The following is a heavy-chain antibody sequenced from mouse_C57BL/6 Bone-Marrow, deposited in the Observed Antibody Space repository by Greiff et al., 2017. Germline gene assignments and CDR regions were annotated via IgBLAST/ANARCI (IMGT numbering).Heavy chain of an antibody. V-gene: IGHV10-1*01. CDR1: GFSFNTYA. J-gene: IGHJ4*01. CDR2: IRSKSNNYAT. CDR3: VRHDGYPYYDAMDY. Sequence: EVQLVASGGGLVQPKGSLKLSCAASGFSFNTYAMNWVRQAPGKGLEWVARIRSKSNNYATYSADSVKDRFTISRDDSESMLYRQMNNLKSEDRAIYYGVRHDGYPYYDAMDYWGKGTSLTVSA. D-gene: IGHD2-3*01.